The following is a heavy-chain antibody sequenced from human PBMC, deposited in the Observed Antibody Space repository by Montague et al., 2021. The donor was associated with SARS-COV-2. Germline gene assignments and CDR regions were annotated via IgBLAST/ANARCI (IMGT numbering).Heavy chain of an antibody. Sequence: SETLSLTCTVSGGSIRSHLWSWIRQSPGKGLEWMGYFDHAGTKKYNPSLKTRVTISGDTSKNQFSLRLTSVTTADTAIYYCARSGGLPMDWGQGSLVTVSS. J-gene: IGHJ4*02. D-gene: IGHD3-16*01. CDR3: ARSGGLPMD. V-gene: IGHV4-59*11. CDR2: FDHAGTK. CDR1: GGSIRSHL.